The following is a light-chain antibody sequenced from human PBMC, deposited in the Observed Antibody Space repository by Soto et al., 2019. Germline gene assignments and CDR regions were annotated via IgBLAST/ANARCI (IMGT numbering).Light chain of an antibody. CDR2: RNS. CDR3: SSYTNTRSWV. Sequence: QSVLTQPPPASGAPGQRVTFSCSGSKSDIGSNYVFWYQQLPGMAPKLLIYRNSQRPSGVPDRFSGSKSGNTASLTISGLQAEDEADYHCSSYTNTRSWVFGGGTKVTVL. V-gene: IGLV1-47*01. CDR1: KSDIGSNY. J-gene: IGLJ3*02.